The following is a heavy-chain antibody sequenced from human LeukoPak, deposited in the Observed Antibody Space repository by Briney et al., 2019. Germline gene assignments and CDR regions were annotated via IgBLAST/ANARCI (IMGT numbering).Heavy chain of an antibody. CDR3: ARDPSNTSGYNAWFDY. J-gene: IGHJ4*02. CDR2: ISCYNGDT. D-gene: IGHD3-22*01. CDR1: AYTFNRYG. Sequence: VASVKVSCKTSAYTFNRYGISWVRQAPGQRLEWMGCISCYNGDTHYAQTYQGRLTMTTDTSTSTAYMDLRSLRSDDTAVYYCARDPSNTSGYNAWFDYWGQGTLVTVSS. V-gene: IGHV1-18*01.